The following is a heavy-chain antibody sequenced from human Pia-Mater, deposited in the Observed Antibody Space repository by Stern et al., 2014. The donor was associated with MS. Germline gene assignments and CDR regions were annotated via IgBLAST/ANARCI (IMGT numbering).Heavy chain of an antibody. CDR1: GGSISSYY. J-gene: IGHJ4*02. CDR2: IYFSGST. Sequence: QVQLQESGPGLVKPSETLSLTCTVSGGSISSYYWSWIRQPPGKGLEWIGYIYFSGSTNYNPSLKSRVTISVDTSKNQFSLKLSSVTAADTAVHYCARGRDDLPDYWGQGTLVTVSS. CDR3: ARGRDDLPDY. V-gene: IGHV4-59*01. D-gene: IGHD3-16*01.